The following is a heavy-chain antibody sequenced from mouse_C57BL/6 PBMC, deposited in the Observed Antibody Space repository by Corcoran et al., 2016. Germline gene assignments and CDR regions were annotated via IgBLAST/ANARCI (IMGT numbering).Heavy chain of an antibody. Sequence: EVQLQQSGPELVKPGASVKISCKASGYTFTDYYMNWVKQSHGKSLEWIGYINPNNGGTSYNQKFKGKATLTVNKSSSTAYMELRSLTSEDSAVYYCARAYGNYGDAMDYWGQGTSVTVSS. V-gene: IGHV1-26*01. CDR2: INPNNGGT. CDR1: GYTFTDYY. D-gene: IGHD2-1*01. CDR3: ARAYGNYGDAMDY. J-gene: IGHJ4*01.